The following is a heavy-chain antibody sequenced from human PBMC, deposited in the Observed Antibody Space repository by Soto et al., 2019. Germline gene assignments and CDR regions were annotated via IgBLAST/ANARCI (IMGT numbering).Heavy chain of an antibody. CDR2: ISGSGGST. D-gene: IGHD3-3*01. J-gene: IGHJ4*02. V-gene: IGHV3-23*01. CDR1: GFTFSSYA. Sequence: GGSLRLSCAASGFTFSSYAMSWVRQAPGKGLEWVSAISGSGGSTYYADSVKGRFTISRDNSKNTLHLQMNSLRAEDTAVYYCAKDDFWLAGPLYFDYWGQGTLVTVSS. CDR3: AKDDFWLAGPLYFDY.